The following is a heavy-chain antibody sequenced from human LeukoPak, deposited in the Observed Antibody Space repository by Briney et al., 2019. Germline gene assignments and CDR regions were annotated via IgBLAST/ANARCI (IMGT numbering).Heavy chain of an antibody. D-gene: IGHD5-24*01. CDR3: SRLSPDGYNPFDFDY. V-gene: IGHV3-73*01. Sequence: GGSLRLSCAAPGFSFSGSAMHWVRQASGKGLEWVGRIRSKANSFTTTYAASVKGRFTISRDDSKNTAYLQMNSLKTEDTAVYYCSRLSPDGYNPFDFDYWGQGTLVTVSS. CDR2: IRSKANSFTT. J-gene: IGHJ4*02. CDR1: GFSFSGSA.